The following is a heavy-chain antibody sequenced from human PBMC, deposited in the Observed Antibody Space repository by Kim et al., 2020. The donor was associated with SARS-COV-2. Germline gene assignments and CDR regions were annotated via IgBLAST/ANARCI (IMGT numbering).Heavy chain of an antibody. Sequence: GGSLRLSCAASGFTFSSYVLHWVRQAPGKGLAWVALISYDGRNKYYADSVKGRFTISRDNSKNTLYLQMNSLRAEDTAVYYCARDYRGYLDYWGQGTLVTVSS. J-gene: IGHJ4*02. D-gene: IGHD3-22*01. CDR2: ISYDGRNK. CDR3: ARDYRGYLDY. V-gene: IGHV3-30*04. CDR1: GFTFSSYV.